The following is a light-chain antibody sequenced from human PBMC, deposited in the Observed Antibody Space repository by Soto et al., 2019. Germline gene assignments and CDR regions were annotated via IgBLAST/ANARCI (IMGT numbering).Light chain of an antibody. CDR3: QQXNSYSPGA. V-gene: IGKV1-5*01. Sequence: DLQMTQSPSTLSSSLGDSVTITCRVSQSISSWLAWYQQKPGQAPKVLIYAAYSLQSGVPSRFSGSGSGTDFTLTISSLQPDDFATYYCQQXNSYSPGACGQGTKVDIK. CDR2: AAY. CDR1: QSISSW. J-gene: IGKJ1*01.